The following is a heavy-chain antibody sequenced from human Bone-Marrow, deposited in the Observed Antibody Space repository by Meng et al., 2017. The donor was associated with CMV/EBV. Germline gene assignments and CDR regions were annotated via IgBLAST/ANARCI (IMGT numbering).Heavy chain of an antibody. CDR2: IIPIFGTA. D-gene: IGHD3-3*01. V-gene: IGHV1-69*05. CDR3: ARGSRYDFWSGYSDNWFDP. J-gene: IGHJ5*02. CDR1: TFTSEG. Sequence: TFTSEGISWVRQAPGQGLEWMGGIIPIFGTANYAQKFQGRVTITTDESTSTAYMELSSLRSEDTAVYYCARGSRYDFWSGYSDNWFDPWGQGTLVTVSS.